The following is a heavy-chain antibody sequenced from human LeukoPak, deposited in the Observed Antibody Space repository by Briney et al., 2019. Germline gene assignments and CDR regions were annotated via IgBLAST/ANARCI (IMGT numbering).Heavy chain of an antibody. CDR2: IYASGSA. J-gene: IGHJ5*02. CDR1: GGSISTYY. CDR3: ARGLMGTTGEQNWFDP. Sequence: SETLSLTCTVSGGSISTYYWSWIRQPAGKGLEWIGRIYASGSASYNPSLKSRVTISLDRSKNQFSLNLTSMTAADTAVYYCARGLMGTTGEQNWFDPWGQGTLVTVSS. D-gene: IGHD1-7*01. V-gene: IGHV4-4*07.